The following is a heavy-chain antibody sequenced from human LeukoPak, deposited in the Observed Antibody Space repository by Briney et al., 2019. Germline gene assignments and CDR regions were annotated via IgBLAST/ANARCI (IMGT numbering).Heavy chain of an antibody. Sequence: ASVKVSCKASGYSSTNYGISWVRQAPGQGLEWMGWIPIYRGNTNYAQKFQGRVTMTTDTSTSTAYMELRSLRSDDTAVYYCARDAGSSWYYYYYYMDVWGKGTTVTISS. V-gene: IGHV1-18*01. CDR2: IPIYRGNT. D-gene: IGHD6-13*01. CDR1: GYSSTNYG. J-gene: IGHJ6*03. CDR3: ARDAGSSWYYYYYYMDV.